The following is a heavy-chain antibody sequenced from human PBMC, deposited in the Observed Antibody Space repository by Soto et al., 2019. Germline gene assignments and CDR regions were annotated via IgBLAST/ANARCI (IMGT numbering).Heavy chain of an antibody. CDR1: GYTFTSYA. J-gene: IGHJ4*02. CDR3: AREVFALSPHCSSTSCQPYFAY. V-gene: IGHV1-3*01. CDR2: INAGNGNT. Sequence: QVQLVQSGAEVKKPGASVKVSCKASGYTFTSYAMHWVRQAPGQRLEWMGWINAGNGNTKYSQKFQGRVTITRDTSASTAYMELSSLRSEDTAVYYCAREVFALSPHCSSTSCQPYFAYWGQGTLVTVSS. D-gene: IGHD2-2*01.